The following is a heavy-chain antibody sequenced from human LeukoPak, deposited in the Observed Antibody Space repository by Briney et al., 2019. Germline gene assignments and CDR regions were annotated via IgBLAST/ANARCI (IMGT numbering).Heavy chain of an antibody. CDR3: AKPYQVGSPNYIHY. CDR2: ISGSGGST. V-gene: IGHV3-23*01. Sequence: GGSLRLSCAASGFTFSSYAMNWVRQAPGKGLEWVSTISGSGGSTYYADSVKGRFTISRDNSKNTLYLQMNSLRAEDTAVYYCAKPYQVGSPNYIHYWGQGTLVTVFS. J-gene: IGHJ4*02. CDR1: GFTFSSYA. D-gene: IGHD1-26*01.